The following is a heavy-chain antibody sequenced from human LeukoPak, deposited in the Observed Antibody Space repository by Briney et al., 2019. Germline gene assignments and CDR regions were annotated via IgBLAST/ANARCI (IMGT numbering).Heavy chain of an antibody. CDR1: GGSISTYY. D-gene: IGHD2-21*02. CDR2: IYYSGST. Sequence: SETLSLTCTVSGGSISTYYWGWIRQPPGKGLEWIGSIYYSGSTYYNPSLKSRVTISVDTSKNQFSLKLSSVTAADTAVYYCARVVGDFSPTGYYYYMDVWGKGTTVTVSS. CDR3: ARVVGDFSPTGYYYYMDV. V-gene: IGHV4-39*07. J-gene: IGHJ6*03.